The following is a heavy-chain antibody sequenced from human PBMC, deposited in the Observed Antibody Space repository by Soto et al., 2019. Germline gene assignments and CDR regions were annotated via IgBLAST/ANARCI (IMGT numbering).Heavy chain of an antibody. CDR2: IYYSGST. V-gene: IGHV4-31*01. CDR3: ARRIKRAHQAEHAFDI. Sequence: PSETLSLTCTVSDGSINSGGYYSSWIRQHPVNGLEWIGYIYYSGSTYYNPSLKSPVTISVDMSKHQLSLKLSSVTAAETAVYYCARRIKRAHQAEHAFDICGEGTMV. J-gene: IGHJ3*02. CDR1: DGSINSGGYY. D-gene: IGHD2-15*01.